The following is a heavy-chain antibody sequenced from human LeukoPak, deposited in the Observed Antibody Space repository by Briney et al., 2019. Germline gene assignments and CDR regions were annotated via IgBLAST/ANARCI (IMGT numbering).Heavy chain of an antibody. J-gene: IGHJ3*02. Sequence: GGSLRLSCAASGFTFSSYSMNWVRQAPGKGLEWVSYSSSSSSYIYYADSVKGRFTISRDSAKNSLYLQMNSLRAEDTAVYYCVRNRGTMLQGAFDIWGPGTMVTVSS. CDR3: VRNRGTMLQGAFDI. V-gene: IGHV3-21*01. CDR1: GFTFSSYS. D-gene: IGHD3-16*01. CDR2: SSSSSSYI.